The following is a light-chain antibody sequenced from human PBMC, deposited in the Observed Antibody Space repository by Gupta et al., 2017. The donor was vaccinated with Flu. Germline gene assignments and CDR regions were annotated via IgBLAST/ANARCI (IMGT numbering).Light chain of an antibody. Sequence: PATLSVSPGERATLSCRASQSVSSNLAWYQQKPGQAPRLLIYGASTRATGIPARFSGSGSGTEFTLTISSLQSEDFAVYYCQQYNNWPYTFGQGTKLEIK. J-gene: IGKJ2*01. CDR2: GAS. CDR1: QSVSSN. CDR3: QQYNNWPYT. V-gene: IGKV3-15*01.